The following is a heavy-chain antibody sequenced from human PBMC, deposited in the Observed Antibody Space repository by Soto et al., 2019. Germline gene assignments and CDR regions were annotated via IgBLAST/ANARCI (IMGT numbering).Heavy chain of an antibody. Sequence: QVQLQESGPGLVKPSQTLSLTCTVSGGSISSGGYYWSWIRQHPGKGLEWIGYIYYSGSTYYNPSLQSRVTLSVDTSKNQFSLKLSSVTAADTAVYYCAASCVACGGFNYYGMDVWGQGTTVTVSS. J-gene: IGHJ6*02. D-gene: IGHD5-12*01. CDR3: AASCVACGGFNYYGMDV. CDR1: GGSISSGGYY. V-gene: IGHV4-31*03. CDR2: IYYSGST.